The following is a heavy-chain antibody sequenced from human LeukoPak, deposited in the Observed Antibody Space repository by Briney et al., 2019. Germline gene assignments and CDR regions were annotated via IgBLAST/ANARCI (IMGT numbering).Heavy chain of an antibody. CDR1: GFTFSSYG. Sequence: GGSLRLSCAASGFTFSSYGMHWVRQAPGKGLEWVAVISYDGSNKYYADSVKGRFTISRDNSKNTLYLQMNSLRAEDTAVYYCARDTYSSGWYGGGSNDYWGQGTLVTVSS. D-gene: IGHD6-19*01. CDR3: ARDTYSSGWYGGGSNDY. J-gene: IGHJ4*02. V-gene: IGHV3-30*03. CDR2: ISYDGSNK.